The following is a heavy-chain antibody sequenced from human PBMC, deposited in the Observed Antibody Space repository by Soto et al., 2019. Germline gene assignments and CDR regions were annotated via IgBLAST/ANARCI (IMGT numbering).Heavy chain of an antibody. J-gene: IGHJ6*02. CDR1: GFTVSSNY. CDR2: INTGGTT. V-gene: IGHV3-66*01. CDR3: ARVYYNSYRQLDYGMDV. Sequence: EVKLVESGGGLVQPGGSLRLSCAASGFTVSSNYMSWVRQAPGKGLAWVSVINTGGTTYYADYVKGRFTISRDNSKNTLSLQMNSLRASDTGVYYCARVYYNSYRQLDYGMDVWGQGTTVTVSS. D-gene: IGHD2-8*01.